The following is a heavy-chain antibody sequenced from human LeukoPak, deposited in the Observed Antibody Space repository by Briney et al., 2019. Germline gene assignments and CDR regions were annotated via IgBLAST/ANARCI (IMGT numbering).Heavy chain of an antibody. CDR1: GFSFSRYD. CDR2: IGTLDDT. CDR3: AKDRFDGSGSQFDS. Sequence: PGGSLRLSCAASGFSFSRYDMHWVRQPIGRGLEWVSAIGTLDDTYYSRSVKGRFTISRANAMGTLYLQMNSLRADDTAVYYCAKDRFDGSGSQFDSWGQGSLVIVSS. J-gene: IGHJ4*02. V-gene: IGHV3-13*01. D-gene: IGHD3-10*01.